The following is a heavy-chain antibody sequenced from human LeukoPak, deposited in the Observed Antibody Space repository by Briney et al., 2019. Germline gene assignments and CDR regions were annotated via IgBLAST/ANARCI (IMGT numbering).Heavy chain of an antibody. CDR1: GYTFTGYY. J-gene: IGHJ5*02. CDR2: INPNSGGT. D-gene: IGHD2-2*01. V-gene: IGHV1-2*02. CDR3: ARLRTGSSWFDP. Sequence: ASVKVSCKASGYTFTGYYMHWVRQAPGQGLEWMGWINPNSGGTNYAQKFQGRVTMTRDTSISTAYMELSRPRSDDTAVYYCARLRTGSSWFDPWGQGTLVTVSS.